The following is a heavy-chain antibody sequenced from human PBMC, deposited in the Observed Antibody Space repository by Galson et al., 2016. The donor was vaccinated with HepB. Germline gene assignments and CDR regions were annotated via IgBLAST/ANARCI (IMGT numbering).Heavy chain of an antibody. CDR2: DSMDGRRK. D-gene: IGHD2/OR15-2a*01. CDR3: AKRHEYCPPVGCSVDY. Sequence: SLRLSCAASGFIFSKYGMHWVRQAPGKGLEWVAADSMDGRRKFYADSVKGRFTISRDNSNNMLFLQMSSLRPDDTAVYYCAKRHEYCPPVGCSVDYWGQGTLVSVSS. CDR1: GFIFSKYG. J-gene: IGHJ4*02. V-gene: IGHV3-30*18.